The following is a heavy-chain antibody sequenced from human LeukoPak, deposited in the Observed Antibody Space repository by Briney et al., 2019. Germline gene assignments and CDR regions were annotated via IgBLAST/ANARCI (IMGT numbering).Heavy chain of an antibody. Sequence: GGSLRLSCAASGFTFSSYGMHWVRQAPGKGLEWVAVIWYGGSNKYYADSVKGRFTISRDNSKNTLYLQMNSLRAEDTAVYYCARTDFWSGYYTDYYYYMDVWGKGTTVTVSS. D-gene: IGHD3-3*01. J-gene: IGHJ6*03. CDR3: ARTDFWSGYYTDYYYYMDV. CDR1: GFTFSSYG. V-gene: IGHV3-33*08. CDR2: IWYGGSNK.